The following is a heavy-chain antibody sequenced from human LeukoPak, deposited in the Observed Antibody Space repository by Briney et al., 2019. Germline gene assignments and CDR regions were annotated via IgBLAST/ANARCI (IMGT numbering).Heavy chain of an antibody. J-gene: IGHJ4*02. Sequence: PGGSLRLSCSAPGFTFSRYDMSWVRQAPGKGLEWVSSISGSGDRTIYADSVRGRLTISRDQSKNILYLQMSSLRAEDTAVYYCAKVPRPDYYFDDWGQGSLVTVSS. V-gene: IGHV3-23*01. CDR1: GFTFSRYD. CDR2: ISGSGDRT. CDR3: AKVPRPDYYFDD.